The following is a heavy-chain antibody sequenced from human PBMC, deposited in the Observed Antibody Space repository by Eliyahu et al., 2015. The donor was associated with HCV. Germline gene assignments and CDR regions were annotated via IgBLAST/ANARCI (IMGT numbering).Heavy chain of an antibody. CDR2: ISISWWA. J-gene: IGHJ1*01. V-gene: IGHV4-39*07. Sequence: QLQLQESGPGLVKPSETLSLTCTVSGGSISSSSYYWGWIRQPPGKGLEWIGSISISWWAYYNPSLKSRVTISVDTSKNQFSLKLSSVTAADTAVYYCASSLESTYCSGGSCYVYFQHWGQGTLVTVSS. D-gene: IGHD2-15*01. CDR1: GGSISSSSYY. CDR3: ASSLESTYCSGGSCYVYFQH.